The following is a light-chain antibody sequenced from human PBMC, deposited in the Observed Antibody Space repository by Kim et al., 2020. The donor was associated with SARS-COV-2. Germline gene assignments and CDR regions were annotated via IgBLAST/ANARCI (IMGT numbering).Light chain of an antibody. V-gene: IGKV3-15*01. CDR1: QSVSSN. J-gene: IGKJ1*01. CDR3: QQYNNWLA. Sequence: SVYPRERATLSCRASQSVSSNLAWYQQKPGQAPRLLIYGASTRATGIPARFSGSGSGTEFTLTISSLQSEDFAVYYCQQYNNWLAFGQGTKVDIK. CDR2: GAS.